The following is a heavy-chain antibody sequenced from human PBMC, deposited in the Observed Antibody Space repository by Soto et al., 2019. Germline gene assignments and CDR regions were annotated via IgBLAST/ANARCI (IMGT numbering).Heavy chain of an antibody. J-gene: IGHJ4*02. CDR2: ISGSGGST. Sequence: GVSLRLSCAASGFTFSSYAMSWVRQAPGKGLEWVSAISGSGGSTYYADSVKGRFTISRDNSKNTLYLQMNSLRAGDTAVYYCAKGFEYQLLPVDYWGQGTLVTVSS. CDR1: GFTFSSYA. CDR3: AKGFEYQLLPVDY. D-gene: IGHD2-2*01. V-gene: IGHV3-23*01.